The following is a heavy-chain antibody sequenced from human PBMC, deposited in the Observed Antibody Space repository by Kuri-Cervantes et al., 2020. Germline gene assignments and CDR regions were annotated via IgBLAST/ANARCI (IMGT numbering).Heavy chain of an antibody. CDR2: ISYDGSNK. J-gene: IGHJ5*02. CDR1: GFTFSSYA. D-gene: IGHD3-10*01. V-gene: IGHV3-30*01. Sequence: GESLKISCAASGFTFSSYAMHWVRQAPGKGLEWVAVISYDGSNKYYADSVKGRFTISRDNSKNTLYLQMNSLRAEDTAVYYCARGKGSATGNWFDPWGQGTLVTVSS. CDR3: ARGKGSATGNWFDP.